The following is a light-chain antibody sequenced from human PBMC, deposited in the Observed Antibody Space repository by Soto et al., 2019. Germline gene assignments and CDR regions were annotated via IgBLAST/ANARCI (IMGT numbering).Light chain of an antibody. V-gene: IGKV3-20*01. Sequence: EIVLTQSPGTLSLSPGDRATLSCRASQSVSSSYLAWYQQKPGQAPRLLIYGASSRATGIPDRFSGSGSGTDFTLTISRLEPEDFAVYYCQQYGSSPLTFGQGTRLDFK. CDR2: GAS. CDR3: QQYGSSPLT. CDR1: QSVSSSY. J-gene: IGKJ5*01.